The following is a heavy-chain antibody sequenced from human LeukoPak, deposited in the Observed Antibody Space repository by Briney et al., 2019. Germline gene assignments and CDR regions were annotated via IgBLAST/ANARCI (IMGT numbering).Heavy chain of an antibody. D-gene: IGHD6-13*01. V-gene: IGHV3-23*01. CDR3: AKGSSSWYTGVYDY. J-gene: IGHJ4*02. CDR1: GFTFGSYA. CDR2: ISGSGGST. Sequence: PGGSLRLSCAASGFTFGSYAMSWVRQAPGKGLEWVSAISGSGGSTYYADSVKGRFTISRDNSKNTLYLQMNSLRAEDTAVYYCAKGSSSWYTGVYDYWGQGTLVTVSS.